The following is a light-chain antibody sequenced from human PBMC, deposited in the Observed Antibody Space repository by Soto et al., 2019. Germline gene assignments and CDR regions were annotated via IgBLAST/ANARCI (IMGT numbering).Light chain of an antibody. CDR2: GVS. Sequence: DIVLTQSPGTLSLSPGERATLSCRASQSVSGNYFAWYQQKPGQAPRLLIYGVSGRATGIPDRFSGSGSGTDFTLTISRLEPEDFAPYYCQQYGSSPGTFGQGTKLEIK. J-gene: IGKJ2*01. CDR1: QSVSGNY. V-gene: IGKV3-20*01. CDR3: QQYGSSPGT.